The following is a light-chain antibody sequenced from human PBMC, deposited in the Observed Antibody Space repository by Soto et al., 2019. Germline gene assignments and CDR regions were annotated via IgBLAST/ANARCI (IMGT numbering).Light chain of an antibody. CDR3: CSYTSSSTV. J-gene: IGLJ3*02. Sequence: QSALTQPASVSGSPGQSITISCTGTSSDVGSYNYVSWYQQHPGKAPKLMIYEVSNRPSGVSNRFSGSESGNTASLTISGLQAEDEANFYCCSYTSSSTVFGGGTKLTVL. V-gene: IGLV2-14*01. CDR2: EVS. CDR1: SSDVGSYNY.